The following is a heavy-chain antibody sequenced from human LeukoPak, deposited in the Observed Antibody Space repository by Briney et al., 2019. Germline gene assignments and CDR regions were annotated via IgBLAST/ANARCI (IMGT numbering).Heavy chain of an antibody. CDR1: GFTFINYW. J-gene: IGHJ4*02. V-gene: IGHV3-7*01. Sequence: GGSLRLSCAGSGFTFINYWMSWVRQAPGRGLEWVANIKQDGSEYYYVESVKGRFTISRDNAKNSLYLQMNSLRAEDTAVYYCARDFLYYDFWSGQQYFDYWGQGTLVTVSS. D-gene: IGHD3-3*01. CDR2: IKQDGSEY. CDR3: ARDFLYYDFWSGQQYFDY.